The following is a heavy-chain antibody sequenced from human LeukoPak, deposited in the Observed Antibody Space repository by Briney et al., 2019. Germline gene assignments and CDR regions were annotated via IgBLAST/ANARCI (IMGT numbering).Heavy chain of an antibody. Sequence: DPGGPLRLSCAASGFTVSSNYMSWVRQAPGKGLEWVSAISGTGGSTFYADSVKGRFTISRDNSKNTLYLQMNSLRADDSAIYYCAKDKTGIALADTLGGQGTLVTVSS. CDR2: ISGTGGST. J-gene: IGHJ4*02. CDR1: GFTVSSNY. D-gene: IGHD6-19*01. CDR3: AKDKTGIALADTL. V-gene: IGHV3-23*01.